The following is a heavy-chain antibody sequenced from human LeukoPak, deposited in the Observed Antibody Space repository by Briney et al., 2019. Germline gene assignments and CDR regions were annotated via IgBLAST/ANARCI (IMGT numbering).Heavy chain of an antibody. V-gene: IGHV3-23*01. CDR1: GFTFSSYG. J-gene: IGHJ6*03. CDR2: ISATGGTT. Sequence: GGTLRLSCAASGFTFSSYGMSWVRKAPGKGLGWVSAISATGGTTYYADSVKGRFTISRENSKNTRYPQMNSLRAEDTAIYYCAKNGDRGAYCSGGSCYPYYYYYMDVWGKGTTVTISS. D-gene: IGHD2-15*01. CDR3: AKNGDRGAYCSGGSCYPYYYYYMDV.